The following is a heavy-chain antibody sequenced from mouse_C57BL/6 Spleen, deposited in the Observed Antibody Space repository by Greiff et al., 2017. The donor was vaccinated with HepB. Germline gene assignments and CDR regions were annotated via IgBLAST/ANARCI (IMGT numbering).Heavy chain of an antibody. J-gene: IGHJ4*01. Sequence: EVMLVESGEGLVKPGGSLKLSCAASGFTFSSYAMSWVRQTPEKRLEWVAYISSGGDYIYYADTVKGRCTISRDNARNTLYLQMSSLKSEDTAMYYCTRDLLGYGSRYYAMDYWGQGTSVTVSS. V-gene: IGHV5-9-1*02. D-gene: IGHD1-1*01. CDR1: GFTFSSYA. CDR3: TRDLLGYGSRYYAMDY. CDR2: ISSGGDYI.